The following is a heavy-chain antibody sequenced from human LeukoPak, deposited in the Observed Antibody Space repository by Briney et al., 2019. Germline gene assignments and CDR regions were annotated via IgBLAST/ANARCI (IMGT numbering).Heavy chain of an antibody. Sequence: SETLSLTRGVYGVSHSDYFWSCVPHPPGKGREEIGELYFNVTTNSKPSLKSRVTSSLDTCTNQLSLKLCSVTAANTAMYYCVRERDSSRGTFEITGGGEMGTVS. CDR2: LYFNVTT. D-gene: IGHD6-6*01. CDR1: GVSHSDYF. V-gene: IGHV4-34*01. J-gene: IGHJ3*02. CDR3: VRERDSSRGTFEI.